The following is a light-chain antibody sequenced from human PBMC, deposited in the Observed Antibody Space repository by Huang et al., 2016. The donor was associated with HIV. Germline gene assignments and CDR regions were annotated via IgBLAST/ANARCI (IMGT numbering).Light chain of an antibody. CDR1: QNVHSF. J-gene: IGKJ4*01. CDR2: DAS. Sequence: EIVLTQSPATLSLSPGERATLSCRASQNVHSFLVWYQHKPGQAPRLLRYDASSRATGIPARFRGSWAGTDFTLTITNLQSEDSAVYYCHQRSAWPLTFGGGTKVEI. CDR3: HQRSAWPLT. V-gene: IGKV3-11*01.